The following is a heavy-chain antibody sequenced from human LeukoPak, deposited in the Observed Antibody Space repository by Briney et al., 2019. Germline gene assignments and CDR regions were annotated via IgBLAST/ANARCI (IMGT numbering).Heavy chain of an antibody. CDR1: GYTLSNYG. CDR3: TRVLTGMTSDALDI. J-gene: IGHJ3*02. CDR2: MTVYNGNT. D-gene: IGHD2-21*02. V-gene: IGHV1-18*01. Sequence: SVKVSPKASGYTLSNYGISCVGQAPGQGLEWMGWMTVYNGNTNYAQNLQGRVTMTPDTSTSTTYMELRRLRSDDTDMYYCTRVLTGMTSDALDIWGQGTMVTVSS.